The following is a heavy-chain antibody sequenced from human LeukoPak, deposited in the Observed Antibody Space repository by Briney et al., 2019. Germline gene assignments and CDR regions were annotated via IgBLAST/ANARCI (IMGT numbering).Heavy chain of an antibody. CDR3: ATPVYDSSGYYRDY. CDR2: INPNSGGK. D-gene: IGHD3-22*01. Sequence: ASVKVSCKASGYTFTGYYMHWVRQAPGQGLEWMGWINPNSGGKNYAQKFQGRVTMTRDTSISTAYMELSRLRSDDTAMYYCATPVYDSSGYYRDYWGQGTLVTVSS. J-gene: IGHJ4*02. V-gene: IGHV1-2*02. CDR1: GYTFTGYY.